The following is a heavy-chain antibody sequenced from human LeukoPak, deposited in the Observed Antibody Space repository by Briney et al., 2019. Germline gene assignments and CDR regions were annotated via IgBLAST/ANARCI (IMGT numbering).Heavy chain of an antibody. CDR1: GGSIISAVHY. CDR3: ARRASGSGGTQAGMDV. J-gene: IGHJ6*02. CDR2: ILYTGSS. V-gene: IGHV4-39*01. D-gene: IGHD2-15*01. Sequence: SETLSLTCSVSGGSIISAVHYWDWIRQPPGKGLEWIGSILYTGSSWVKPSLHSRASISVDTSRNQFSLRLYSVSAADTALYYCARRASGSGGTQAGMDVWGQGTTVIVSS.